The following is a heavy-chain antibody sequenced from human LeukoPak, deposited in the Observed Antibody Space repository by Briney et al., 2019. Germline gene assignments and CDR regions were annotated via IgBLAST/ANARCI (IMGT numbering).Heavy chain of an antibody. D-gene: IGHD3-3*01. CDR1: GGSFSGYY. J-gene: IGHJ4*02. Sequence: PSETLSLTCAVYGGSFSGYYWSWIRQPPGKGLEWIGYIYYSGSTNYNPSLKSRVTISVDTSKNQFSLKLSSVTAADTAVYYCAVTSYDFWSGYYSPFDYWGQGTLVTVSS. CDR2: IYYSGST. V-gene: IGHV4-59*01. CDR3: AVTSYDFWSGYYSPFDY.